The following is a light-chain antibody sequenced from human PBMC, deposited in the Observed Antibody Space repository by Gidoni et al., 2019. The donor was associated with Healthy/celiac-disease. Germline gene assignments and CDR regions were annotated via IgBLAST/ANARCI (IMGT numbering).Light chain of an antibody. CDR2: DAS. V-gene: IGKV3D-20*01. CDR1: QSVSSSY. CDR3: QQYGSSPWT. J-gene: IGKJ1*01. Sequence: ELVLPQSPATLSLSPGERATLSCGASQSVSSSYLAWYQQKPGLAPRLLNYDASSRATGIPDRFSGSGSGTDFTLTISRLEPEDFAVYYCQQYGSSPWTFGQGTKVEIK.